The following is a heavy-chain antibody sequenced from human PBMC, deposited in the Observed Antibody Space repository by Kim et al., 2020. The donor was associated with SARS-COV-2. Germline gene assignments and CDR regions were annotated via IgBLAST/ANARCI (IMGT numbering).Heavy chain of an antibody. J-gene: IGHJ4*02. V-gene: IGHV3-73*01. CDR3: VRGLASSRDH. CDR2: T. D-gene: IGHD3-16*01. Sequence: TAAAASAKARFTISRDCSKNTAYLQMTNLKAEDTAVYYCVRGLASSRDHWGQGTLVTVSS.